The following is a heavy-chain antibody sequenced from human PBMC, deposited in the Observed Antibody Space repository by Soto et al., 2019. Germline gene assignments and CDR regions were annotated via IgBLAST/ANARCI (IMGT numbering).Heavy chain of an antibody. J-gene: IGHJ4*01. V-gene: IGHV3-23*01. Sequence: EVQVLESGGGLGQPGGSLRLSCAASGFTFSSYTMAWVRQAPGKGLGWVSSISGSGGSPYYADSVQGRFTISRDNYKNTVSLQMNSLRAEDTATYYCTKARCSGDTCFVPDYWGHGTLVIVSS. D-gene: IGHD2-15*01. CDR2: ISGSGGSP. CDR1: GFTFSSYT. CDR3: TKARCSGDTCFVPDY.